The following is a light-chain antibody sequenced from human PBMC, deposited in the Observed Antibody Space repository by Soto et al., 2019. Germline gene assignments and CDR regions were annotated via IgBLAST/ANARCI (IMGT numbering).Light chain of an antibody. CDR3: QQYNNWPRT. V-gene: IGKV3-15*01. CDR2: RAS. CDR1: QSVSSN. Sequence: EIVMTQSPATLSVSPGERATLSCRASQSVSSNLAWYQQKPGQAPRLLIYRASTRATGIPARFSGSGSGTEVTLTISSRQSEDFAVYYCQQYNNWPRTFGQGTKVEIK. J-gene: IGKJ1*01.